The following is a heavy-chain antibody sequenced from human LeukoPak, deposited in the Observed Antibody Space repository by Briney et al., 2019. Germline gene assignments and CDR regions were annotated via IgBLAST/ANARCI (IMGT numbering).Heavy chain of an antibody. J-gene: IGHJ4*02. D-gene: IGHD3-16*02. V-gene: IGHV3-33*08. CDR1: GFTFSSYG. CDR2: IWYDGSNK. CDR3: ARSRRGGGVIVPFDY. Sequence: SGGSLCLSCVASGFTFSSYGMHWVRQAPGKGLEWVAVIWYDGSNKYSADSVKGRSTISRDNSKNTLYLQMNSLRAEDTAAYYCARSRRGGGVIVPFDYWGQGTLVTVSS.